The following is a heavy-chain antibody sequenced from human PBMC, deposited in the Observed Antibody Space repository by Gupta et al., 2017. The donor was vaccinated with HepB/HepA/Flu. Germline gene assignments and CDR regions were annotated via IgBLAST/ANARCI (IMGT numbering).Heavy chain of an antibody. CDR2: ISSSGSKI. CDR1: GFTFDNYE. Sequence: VQLVESGGGLVQPGGSLRLSCAASGFTFDNYEVNWVRQAPGKWLEWVSYISSSGSKIYYAGSVKGRFTISRDNAKISLYLQMDRLRDEDTAVYYCAIEHCDLLDAFDIWGQVTMVTVSS. CDR3: AIEHCDLLDAFDI. D-gene: IGHD2-21*02. J-gene: IGHJ3*02. V-gene: IGHV3-48*03.